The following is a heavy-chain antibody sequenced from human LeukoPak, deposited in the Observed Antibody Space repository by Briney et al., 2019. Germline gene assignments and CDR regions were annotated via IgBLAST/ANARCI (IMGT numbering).Heavy chain of an antibody. V-gene: IGHV3-48*03. CDR2: ISSSGSTI. Sequence: GGSLRLSCAASGFTFSSYEMNWVRQAPGKGLEWVSYISSSGSTIYYADSVKGRFTISRDNAKNSLYLQMNSLRAEDTAVYYCASEPAGYSSGWFDCWGQGTLVTVSS. D-gene: IGHD6-19*01. CDR1: GFTFSSYE. CDR3: ASEPAGYSSGWFDC. J-gene: IGHJ4*02.